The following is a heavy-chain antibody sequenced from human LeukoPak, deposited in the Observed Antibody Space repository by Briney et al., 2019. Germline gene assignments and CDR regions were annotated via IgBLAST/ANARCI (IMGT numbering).Heavy chain of an antibody. J-gene: IGHJ3*02. CDR1: GFTFSSYA. CDR3: AGINDYGDPTGAFDI. V-gene: IGHV3-30*04. D-gene: IGHD4-17*01. CDR2: ISYDGSNK. Sequence: SGGSLRLSCAASGFTFSSYAMHWVRQAPGKGLEWVAVISYDGSNKYYADSVKGRFTISRDNAKNSLYLQMNSLRVEDTAVYYCAGINDYGDPTGAFDIWGQGTMVTVSS.